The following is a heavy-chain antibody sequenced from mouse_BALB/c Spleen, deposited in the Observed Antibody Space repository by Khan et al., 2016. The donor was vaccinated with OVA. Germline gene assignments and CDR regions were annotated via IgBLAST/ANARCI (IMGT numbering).Heavy chain of an antibody. Sequence: QVQLQQSGAELVRPGTSVKVSCKASGYAFTNYLIEWVKQRPGQGLEWIGVINPGSGGTNYNEKFKDKATLTADKSSSTAYMQLSSLTSDDSAVYFCSRSGYGFGAYWGPGTLVTFSA. V-gene: IGHV1-54*01. D-gene: IGHD3-2*02. CDR3: SRSGYGFGAY. CDR2: INPGSGGT. CDR1: GYAFTNYL. J-gene: IGHJ3*01.